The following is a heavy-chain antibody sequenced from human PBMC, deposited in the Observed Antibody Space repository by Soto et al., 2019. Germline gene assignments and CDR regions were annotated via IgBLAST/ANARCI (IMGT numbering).Heavy chain of an antibody. V-gene: IGHV4-59*08. J-gene: IGHJ4*02. CDR1: GGSISSYY. CDR3: ARRYGSCFDY. D-gene: IGHD5-18*01. Sequence: PSETLSLTCTVSGGSISSYYWSWIRQPPGKGLEWIGYIYYSGSTNYNPSLKSRVTISVDTSKNQFSLKLSSLTAADTAVYSCARRYGSCFDYWGQGTLVTVSS. CDR2: IYYSGST.